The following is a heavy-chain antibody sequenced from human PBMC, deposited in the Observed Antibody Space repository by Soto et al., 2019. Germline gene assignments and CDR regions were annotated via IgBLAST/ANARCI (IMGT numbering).Heavy chain of an antibody. D-gene: IGHD3-16*02. CDR3: ATYRNYFDY. CDR1: GYTFTDYY. Sequence: GASVKVSCKASGYTFTDYYIQWVRQAPGQGPEWMGWINPSNGDTNYAQQFQGKVTMTRDTSINTAYMGVSRLTSDDTAVYYCATYRNYFDYWGQGALVTVSS. CDR2: INPSNGDT. J-gene: IGHJ4*02. V-gene: IGHV1-2*02.